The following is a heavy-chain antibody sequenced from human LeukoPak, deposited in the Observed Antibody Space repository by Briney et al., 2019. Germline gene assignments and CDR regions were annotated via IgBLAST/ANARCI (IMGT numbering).Heavy chain of an antibody. CDR2: ISSSGSTI. CDR1: GFTFSNYE. J-gene: IGHJ4*02. CDR3: ARDYYGSGSYGDY. Sequence: PGGSLRLSCIASGFTFSNYEMNWVRQAPGKGLEWLSYISSSGSTIYSADSVKGRFTISRDNAKNSVYLQMNSLRAEDTAVYYCARDYYGSGSYGDYWGQGTLVTVSS. D-gene: IGHD3-10*01. V-gene: IGHV3-48*03.